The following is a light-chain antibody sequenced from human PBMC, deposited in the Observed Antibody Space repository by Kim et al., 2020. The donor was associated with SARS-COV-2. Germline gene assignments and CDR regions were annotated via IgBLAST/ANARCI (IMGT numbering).Light chain of an antibody. CDR3: QQRSNWPLT. CDR1: QSVSSS. V-gene: IGKV3-11*01. J-gene: IGKJ4*01. CDR2: GAS. Sequence: SLSPGERATLSCRASQSVSSSLDWFQQKPGQPPRLLIYGASNRATGIPARFSGSGSGTDFTLTISSLEPEDFAVYFCQQRSNWPLTFGGGTKLEI.